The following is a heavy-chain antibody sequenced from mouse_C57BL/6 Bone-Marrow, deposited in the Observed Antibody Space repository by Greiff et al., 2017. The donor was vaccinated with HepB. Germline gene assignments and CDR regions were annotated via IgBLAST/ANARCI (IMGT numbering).Heavy chain of an antibody. CDR1: GFTFSNYW. Sequence: EVKVEESGGGLVQPGGSMKLSCVASGFTFSNYWMNWVRQSPEKGLEWVAQIRLKSDNYATHYAESVKGRFTNSRDDSKSSVYLQMNNFRAEDTGIYYCTVITTVVATFYYFDYGGQGTTLTVSA. V-gene: IGHV6-3*01. J-gene: IGHJ2*01. CDR2: IRLKSDNYAT. CDR3: TVITTVVATFYYFDY. D-gene: IGHD1-1*01.